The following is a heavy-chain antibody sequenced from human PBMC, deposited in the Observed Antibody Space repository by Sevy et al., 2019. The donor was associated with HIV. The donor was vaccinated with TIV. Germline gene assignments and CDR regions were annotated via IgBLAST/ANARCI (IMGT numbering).Heavy chain of an antibody. CDR1: GFTFSSYD. CDR2: IGTAGDT. CDR3: ARGGLELRDLHAFDF. J-gene: IGHJ3*01. Sequence: GGSLRLSCAASGFTFSSYDMHWVRQATGKGLEWVSAIGTAGDTYYPGSVKGRFTISRANAKNSLYLQMNSLRAGDTAVYYCARGGLELRDLHAFDFWGQGTMVTVSS. V-gene: IGHV3-13*01. D-gene: IGHD1-7*01.